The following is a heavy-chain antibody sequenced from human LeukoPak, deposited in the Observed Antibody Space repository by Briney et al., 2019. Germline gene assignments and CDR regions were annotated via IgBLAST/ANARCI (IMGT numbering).Heavy chain of an antibody. Sequence: GGSLRLSCAASGFTFSSYSMNWVRQAPGMGLEWVSYISGSSTTIFYADSVKGRFTISRDNAKNSLYLQMSSLRAEDTAMYYCARAFFSNSGTFSPWGQGTLVTVSS. CDR2: ISGSSTTI. CDR1: GFTFSSYS. V-gene: IGHV3-48*04. CDR3: ARAFFSNSGTFSP. D-gene: IGHD3-10*01. J-gene: IGHJ5*02.